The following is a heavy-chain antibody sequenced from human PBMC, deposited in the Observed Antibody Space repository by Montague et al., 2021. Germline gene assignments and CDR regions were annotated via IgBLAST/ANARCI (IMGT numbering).Heavy chain of an antibody. V-gene: IGHV4-39*01. CDR1: GGSISRRPYY. CDR3: ARLTFAIGDTPKVFDI. J-gene: IGHJ3*02. Sequence: SETLSLTCSVSGGSISRRPYYWAWIRQPPGKGLEWIATISYNGSPYSDSALKSRVTISVDTSKNQLSLRLTSVTATDTAVYYCARLTFAIGDTPKVFDIWGQGTTVTVSS. CDR2: ISYNGSP. D-gene: IGHD3/OR15-3a*01.